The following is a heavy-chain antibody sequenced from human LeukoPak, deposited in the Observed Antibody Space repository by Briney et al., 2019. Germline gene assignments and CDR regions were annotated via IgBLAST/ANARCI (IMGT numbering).Heavy chain of an antibody. Sequence: GSLRLSCAASGFTFSSYWMSWVRQAPGKGLEWVANIKQDGGEKYYVDSVKGRFTISRDNAKNSLYLQMNSLRAEDTAVYYCAFRREQQLVPAEYFQHWGQGTLVTVSS. CDR2: IKQDGGEK. V-gene: IGHV3-7*01. CDR3: AFRREQQLVPAEYFQH. D-gene: IGHD6-13*01. J-gene: IGHJ1*01. CDR1: GFTFSSYW.